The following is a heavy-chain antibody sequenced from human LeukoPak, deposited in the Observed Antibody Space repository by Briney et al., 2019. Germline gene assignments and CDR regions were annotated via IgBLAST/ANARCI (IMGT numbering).Heavy chain of an antibody. D-gene: IGHD3-22*01. CDR1: GASISSSAYY. CDR3: ATSLNYYDSQFDY. J-gene: IGHJ4*02. Sequence: PSETLSLTCIISGASISSSAYYWGWIRQPPGKGLEWIGTIYYSGNTYYNPSLQSRVTISVDTSRNQISLKLSSVTAADTAVYYCATSLNYYDSQFDYWGQGTLVTVSS. CDR2: IYYSGNT. V-gene: IGHV4-39*01.